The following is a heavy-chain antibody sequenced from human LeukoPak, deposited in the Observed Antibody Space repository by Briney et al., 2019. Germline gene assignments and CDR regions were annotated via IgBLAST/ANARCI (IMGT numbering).Heavy chain of an antibody. Sequence: SETLSLTCAVYGGSFSGYYWSWIRQPPGKGLEWIGEINHSGSTNYNPSLNSRVTISVDTSQNQLSLQLSSVTAADTAVYYCARVPYYYYYYMDVWGKGTTVTVSS. CDR3: ARVPYYYYYYMDV. V-gene: IGHV4-34*01. CDR1: GGSFSGYY. J-gene: IGHJ6*03. CDR2: INHSGST.